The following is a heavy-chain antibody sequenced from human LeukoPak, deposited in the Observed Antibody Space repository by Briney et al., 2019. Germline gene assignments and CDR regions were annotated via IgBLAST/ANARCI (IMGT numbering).Heavy chain of an antibody. J-gene: IGHJ2*01. CDR3: ARRSVASISLYWYFDL. D-gene: IGHD5-12*01. CDR1: GASITSTHSY. V-gene: IGHV4-39*01. Sequence: SETLSLTCTVSGASITSTHSYWAWIRQPPGKGLERLGSISYTGSTYYKPSLKSRVTFSVDTSKKQFSLILSSVTAADTAVYYCARRSVASISLYWYFDLWGRGTLVTVSS. CDR2: ISYTGST.